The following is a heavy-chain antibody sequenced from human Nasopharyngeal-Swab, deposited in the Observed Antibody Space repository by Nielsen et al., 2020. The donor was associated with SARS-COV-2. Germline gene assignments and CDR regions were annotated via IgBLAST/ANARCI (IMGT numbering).Heavy chain of an antibody. D-gene: IGHD6-19*01. CDR2: IYYTGNT. CDR1: GGSLSSSSYY. J-gene: IGHJ6*02. V-gene: IGHV4-39*01. CDR3: ARRFRQWLGSEDYYYYYYGMDV. Sequence: SETLSLTCTVSGGSLSSSSYYWGWIRQPPGKALEWIGNIYYTGNTYYNPSLKSRVTISVDTAKNQVSLKLSSVTAADTAVYYCARRFRQWLGSEDYYYYYYGMDVWGQGTTVTVSS.